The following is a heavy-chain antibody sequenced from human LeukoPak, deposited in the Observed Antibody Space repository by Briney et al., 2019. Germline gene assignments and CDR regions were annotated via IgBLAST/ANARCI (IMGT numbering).Heavy chain of an antibody. CDR2: ISSSSYYR. CDR3: ARGSLLVGAFDY. D-gene: IGHD1-26*01. Sequence: GGSLRLSCAASGFTFSSYSMNWVRQAPGKGLEWVSSISSSSYYRYYADSVKGRFTISRDNAKTSLYLKMNSLRAEDTAVYYCARGSLLVGAFDYWGQGTLVTVSS. V-gene: IGHV3-21*01. CDR1: GFTFSSYS. J-gene: IGHJ4*02.